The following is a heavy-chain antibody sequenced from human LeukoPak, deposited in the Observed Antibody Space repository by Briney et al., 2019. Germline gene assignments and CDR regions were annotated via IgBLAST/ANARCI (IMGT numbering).Heavy chain of an antibody. Sequence: SETLSLTCAVYGGSFSGYYWGWIRQPPGKGLEWIGSIYHSGSTYYNPSLKSRVTISVDTSKNQFSLKLSSVTAADTAVYYCARVVYSINYYYYMDVWGKGTTVTVSS. D-gene: IGHD6-13*01. CDR1: GGSFSGYY. CDR3: ARVVYSINYYYYMDV. CDR2: IYHSGST. V-gene: IGHV4-38-2*01. J-gene: IGHJ6*03.